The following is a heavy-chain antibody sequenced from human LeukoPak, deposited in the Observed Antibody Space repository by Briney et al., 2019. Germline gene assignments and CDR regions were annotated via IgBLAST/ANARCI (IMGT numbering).Heavy chain of an antibody. V-gene: IGHV4-59*11. CDR2: IYYSGST. J-gene: IGHJ4*02. CDR1: GGSISSHY. CDR3: ARVMPELRFCSGDYFDY. D-gene: IGHD1-7*01. Sequence: PSETLSLTCTVSGGSISSHYWSWIRQPPGKGLEWIGYIYYSGSTNYNPSLQSRVTISVDTSKNQISLKLSSVTAADTAVYYCARVMPELRFCSGDYFDYWGQGTLVTVSS.